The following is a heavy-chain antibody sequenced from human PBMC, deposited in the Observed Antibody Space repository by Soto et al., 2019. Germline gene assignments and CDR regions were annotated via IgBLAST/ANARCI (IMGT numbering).Heavy chain of an antibody. CDR3: ARHPTYYYDSSGYYPSDY. J-gene: IGHJ4*02. CDR1: GGSISSSSYY. V-gene: IGHV4-39*01. CDR2: IYYSGST. Sequence: SETLSLTCTVSGGSISSSSYYWGWIRQPPGKGLEWIGSIYYSGSTYYNPSLKSRVTISVDTSKNQFSLKLSSVTAADTAVYYCARHPTYYYDSSGYYPSDYWGQGTLVT. D-gene: IGHD3-22*01.